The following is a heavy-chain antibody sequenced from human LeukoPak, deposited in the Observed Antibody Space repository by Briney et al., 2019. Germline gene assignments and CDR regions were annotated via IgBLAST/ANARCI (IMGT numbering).Heavy chain of an antibody. Sequence: GSLRLSCAASGFPFSSYAMSWVRQAPGKGLEWVSAISGSAGSTYYADSVKGRFTISRDNSKNTLYLQMNSLRAEDTAVYYCAREMQYSSSSGRERDMDVCGKGTTVTVSS. D-gene: IGHD6-6*01. CDR3: AREMQYSSSSGRERDMDV. V-gene: IGHV3-23*01. J-gene: IGHJ6*03. CDR1: GFPFSSYA. CDR2: ISGSAGST.